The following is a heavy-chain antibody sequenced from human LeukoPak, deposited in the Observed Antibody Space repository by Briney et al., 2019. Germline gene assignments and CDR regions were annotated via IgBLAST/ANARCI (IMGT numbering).Heavy chain of an antibody. J-gene: IGHJ3*02. D-gene: IGHD4-11*01. Sequence: ASVKVSCKASGYTFTSYYMHWVRQAPGQGLEWMGIINPSGGSTSYAQKFQGRVTMTRDMSTSTVYMELSSLRSEDTAVYYCASGATVTTGIDAFDIWGQGTMVTASS. CDR1: GYTFTSYY. CDR3: ASGATVTTGIDAFDI. V-gene: IGHV1-46*01. CDR2: INPSGGST.